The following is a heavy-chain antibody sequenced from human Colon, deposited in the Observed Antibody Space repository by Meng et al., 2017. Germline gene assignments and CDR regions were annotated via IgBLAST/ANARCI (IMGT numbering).Heavy chain of an antibody. CDR1: GCSISSGGYY. CDR2: IYYSGST. D-gene: IGHD3-10*01. CDR3: ARASYGSGSPLGESWFDP. Sequence: QVQLQESGPGLVKPSQTLSLTCTVSGCSISSGGYYRSWIRQHPGKGLEWIGYIYYSGSTYYNPSLKSRVTISVDTSKNQFSLKLSSVTAADTAVYYCARASYGSGSPLGESWFDPWGQGTLVTVSS. V-gene: IGHV4-31*03. J-gene: IGHJ5*02.